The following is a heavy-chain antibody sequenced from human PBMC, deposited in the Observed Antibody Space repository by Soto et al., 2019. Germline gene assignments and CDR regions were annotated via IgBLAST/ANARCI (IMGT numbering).Heavy chain of an antibody. J-gene: IGHJ4*02. CDR2: MNPNSGNT. Sequence: ASVKVSCKASGYTLTSYDINWVRQATGQGLEWMGWMNPNSGNTGYAQKFQGRVTMTRNTSISTAYMELSSLRSEDTAVYYCARGSGWYDQFDYWGQGTLVTVSS. CDR3: ARGSGWYDQFDY. D-gene: IGHD6-19*01. CDR1: GYTLTSYD. V-gene: IGHV1-8*01.